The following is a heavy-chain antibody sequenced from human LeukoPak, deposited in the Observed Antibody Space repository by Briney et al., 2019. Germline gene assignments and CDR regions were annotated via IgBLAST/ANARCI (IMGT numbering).Heavy chain of an antibody. J-gene: IGHJ5*02. Sequence: SETLSHTCAVYGGSLSGYYWSWIRQPPGKGLEWIGEINHSGNTNYNPSLKSRVTISVDTSKNQFFLNLSSVTAADTAVYYCARSEYYYDSSWFDPWGQGTLVTVSS. CDR2: INHSGNT. V-gene: IGHV4-34*01. D-gene: IGHD3-22*01. CDR3: ARSEYYYDSSWFDP. CDR1: GGSLSGYY.